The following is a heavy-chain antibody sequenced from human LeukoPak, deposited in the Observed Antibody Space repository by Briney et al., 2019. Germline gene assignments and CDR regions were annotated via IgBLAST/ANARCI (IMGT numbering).Heavy chain of an antibody. J-gene: IGHJ4*02. V-gene: IGHV3-21*01. Sequence: GGSLRLPCAASGFTFSSYSMNWVRQAPGKGLEWVSSISSSSSYIYYADSVKGRFTISRDNAKNSLYLQMNSLRAEDTAVYYCARGGYSGYDCDYWGQGTLVTVSS. CDR2: ISSSSSYI. D-gene: IGHD5-12*01. CDR1: GFTFSSYS. CDR3: ARGGYSGYDCDY.